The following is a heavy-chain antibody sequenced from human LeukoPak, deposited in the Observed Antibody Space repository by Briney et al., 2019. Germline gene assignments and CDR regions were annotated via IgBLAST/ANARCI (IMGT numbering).Heavy chain of an antibody. Sequence: GGSLRLSCAASGLTFSSYAMSWVRQAPGKGLEWVSAISGSGGSTYYADSVKGRFTISRDNSKNTLYLQMNSLRAEDTAVYYCAKMAFWSYYYYGMDVWGQGTTVTVSS. CDR1: GLTFSSYA. D-gene: IGHD3-3*01. V-gene: IGHV3-23*01. CDR2: ISGSGGST. J-gene: IGHJ6*02. CDR3: AKMAFWSYYYYGMDV.